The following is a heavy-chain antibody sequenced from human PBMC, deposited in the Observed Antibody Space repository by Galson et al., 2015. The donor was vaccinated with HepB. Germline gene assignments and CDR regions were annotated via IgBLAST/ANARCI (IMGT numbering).Heavy chain of an antibody. V-gene: IGHV3-11*06. Sequence: SLRLSCAASGFMFSSYGMSWIRQAPGKGLEWVSTISSSSYTNYADSVKGRFTISRDNAKNSLYLQMNSLRAEDTAVYYCARYYYGSGSYSHFDYWGQGTLVTVSS. J-gene: IGHJ4*02. D-gene: IGHD3-10*01. CDR3: ARYYYGSGSYSHFDY. CDR1: GFMFSSYG. CDR2: ISSSSYT.